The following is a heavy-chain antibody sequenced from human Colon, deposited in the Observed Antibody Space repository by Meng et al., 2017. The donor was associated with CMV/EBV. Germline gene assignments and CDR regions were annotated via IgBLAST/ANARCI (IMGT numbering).Heavy chain of an antibody. Sequence: GESLKISCTASGFSVRNNYVSWVRQGPGKGLEWVSVIYDTGRTYYADSVKGRFTVSRDESKNTVSLQMNNLRVKDTAVYYCARNRLECGGDCYFADSWGQGTLVTVSS. V-gene: IGHV3-66*01. CDR3: ARNRLECGGDCYFADS. J-gene: IGHJ5*02. CDR1: GFSVRNNY. D-gene: IGHD2-21*01. CDR2: IYDTGRT.